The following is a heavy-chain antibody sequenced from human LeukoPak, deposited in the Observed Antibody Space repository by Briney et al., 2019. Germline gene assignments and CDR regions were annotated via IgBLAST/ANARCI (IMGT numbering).Heavy chain of an antibody. CDR2: INPHSGGT. Sequence: ASVKVSCKASAYTFTDYYIHWVRQAPGQGLEWMGWINPHSGGTNYAQKFQGKVTMTRNTSISTAYMELTRLTSDDTALYFCARGAGGYRYGFHHCGLGALVTVSS. CDR3: ARGAGGYRYGFHH. D-gene: IGHD5-18*01. V-gene: IGHV1-2*02. CDR1: AYTFTDYY. J-gene: IGHJ4*02.